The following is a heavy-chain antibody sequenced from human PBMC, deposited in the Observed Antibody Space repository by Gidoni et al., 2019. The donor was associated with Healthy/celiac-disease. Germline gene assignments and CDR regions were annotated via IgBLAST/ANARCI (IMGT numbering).Heavy chain of an antibody. Sequence: EVQLLESGGGLVQPGGSLRLSCAASGVTFSSYAMSWVRQAPGKGLEWVSAISGSGGSTYYADSVKGRFTISRDNSKNTLYLQMNSLRAEDTAVYYCAMFGYSSSWPNNWFDPWGQGTLVTVSS. CDR2: ISGSGGST. CDR1: GVTFSSYA. V-gene: IGHV3-23*01. CDR3: AMFGYSSSWPNNWFDP. D-gene: IGHD6-13*01. J-gene: IGHJ5*02.